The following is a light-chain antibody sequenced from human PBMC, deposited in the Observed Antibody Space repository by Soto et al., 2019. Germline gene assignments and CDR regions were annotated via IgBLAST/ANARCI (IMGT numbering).Light chain of an antibody. CDR1: QSVRDRY. J-gene: IGKJ5*01. V-gene: IGKV3D-20*02. CDR3: QQSYSTPPIT. CDR2: DTS. Sequence: EIVLTQSPGTLSLSPGERATLSCRASQSVRDRYLAWYQQKPGQAPSLLIYDTSTRATGVPDRFSGSGSGTDFALTISRVEPEDFATYYCQQSYSTPPITFGQGTRLEIK.